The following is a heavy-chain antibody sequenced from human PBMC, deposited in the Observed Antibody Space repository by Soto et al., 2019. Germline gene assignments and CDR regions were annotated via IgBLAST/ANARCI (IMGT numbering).Heavy chain of an antibody. CDR3: ARQSTVTIFGVVMYPDY. CDR1: RDSISSRGYY. Sequence: QLLESGPGLVKPSETLSLTCTVSRDSISSRGYYWGWIRQPPGKGLEWIGSVYYSGDTYYNPSLKSRVTISVDTSKNQLSLRLTSVTAADTAVYYCARQSTVTIFGVVMYPDYWGQGTLVTVSS. V-gene: IGHV4-39*01. J-gene: IGHJ4*02. D-gene: IGHD3-3*01. CDR2: VYYSGDT.